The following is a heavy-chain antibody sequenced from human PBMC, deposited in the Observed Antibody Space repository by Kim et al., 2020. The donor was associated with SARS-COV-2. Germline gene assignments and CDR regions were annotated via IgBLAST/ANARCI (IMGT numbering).Heavy chain of an antibody. CDR3: ARELELQDYYYYGKDV. Sequence: ASVKVSCKASGYTFSGYYIHWVRQAPGQGLEWMGWINPNSGGANYAQKFQGRVTMTRDASISTAYMELSSLRSDDTAVYYCARELELQDYYYYGKDVCDQ. J-gene: IGHJ6*02. V-gene: IGHV1-2*02. CDR2: INPNSGGA. D-gene: IGHD1-7*01. CDR1: GYTFSGYY.